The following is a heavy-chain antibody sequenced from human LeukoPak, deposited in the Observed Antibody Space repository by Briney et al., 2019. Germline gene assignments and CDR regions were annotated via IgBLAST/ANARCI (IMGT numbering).Heavy chain of an antibody. Sequence: ASVKVSCKASGYTFTGYYMHWVRQAPGQGLEWMGWINPNSGGTNYAQKFQGRVTMTRDTSISTAYMELSRLRSDDTAVYYCARDLGAVTTPGYYYYYYMDVWGKGTTVTVSS. V-gene: IGHV1-2*02. J-gene: IGHJ6*03. D-gene: IGHD4-17*01. CDR2: INPNSGGT. CDR1: GYTFTGYY. CDR3: ARDLGAVTTPGYYYYYYMDV.